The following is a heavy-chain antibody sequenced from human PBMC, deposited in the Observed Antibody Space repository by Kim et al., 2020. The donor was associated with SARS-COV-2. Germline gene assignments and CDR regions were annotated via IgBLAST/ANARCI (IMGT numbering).Heavy chain of an antibody. CDR2: INHSGST. CDR3: ARALGVGVVVAAAGWFDP. Sequence: SETLSLTCAVYGGSFSGYYWSWIRQPPGKGLEWIGEINHSGSTNYNPSLKSRVTISVDTSKNQFSLKLSSVTAADTAVYYCARALGVGVVVAAAGWFDPWGQGTLVTVSS. J-gene: IGHJ5*02. CDR1: GGSFSGYY. V-gene: IGHV4-34*01. D-gene: IGHD2-15*01.